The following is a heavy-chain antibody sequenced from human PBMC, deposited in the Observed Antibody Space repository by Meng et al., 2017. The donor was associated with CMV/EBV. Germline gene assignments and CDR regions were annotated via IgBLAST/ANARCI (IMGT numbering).Heavy chain of an antibody. CDR1: GFTFSSYA. CDR2: ISYDGSNK. CDR3: AELQPVRGGFGY. V-gene: IGHV3-30-3*01. J-gene: IGHJ4*02. D-gene: IGHD6-13*01. Sequence: QGELWELGGGLVHPGRSLRLSCAASGFTFSSYAMHWVRQAPGKGLEWVAVISYDGSNKYYADSVKGRFTISRDNSKNTLYLQMNSLRAEDTAVYYCAELQPVRGGFGYWGQGTLVTVSS.